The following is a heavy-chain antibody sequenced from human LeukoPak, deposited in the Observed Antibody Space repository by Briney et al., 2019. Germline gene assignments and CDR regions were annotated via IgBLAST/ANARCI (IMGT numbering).Heavy chain of an antibody. V-gene: IGHV3-66*02. J-gene: IGHJ6*02. CDR2: IYNGGST. Sequence: GGSLRLSCAASGFTVSSNYMSWVRQAPGKGLEWVSVIYNGGSTYYADSVKGRFTISRDNSKNTLYLQMNSLRAEDTAVYYCARDAPSQYYYYGMDVWGQGTTVTVSS. CDR3: ARDAPSQYYYYGMDV. CDR1: GFTVSSNY.